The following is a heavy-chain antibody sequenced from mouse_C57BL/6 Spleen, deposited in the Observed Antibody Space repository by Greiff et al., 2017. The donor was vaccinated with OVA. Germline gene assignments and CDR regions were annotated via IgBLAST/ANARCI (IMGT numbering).Heavy chain of an antibody. CDR1: GYTFTDYE. CDR3: TRRPYYYGSSYGYFDV. CDR2: IDPETGGT. Sequence: SGAELVRPGASVTLSCKASGYTFTDYEMHWVKQTPVHGLEWIGAIDPETGGTAYNQKFKGKAILTADKSSSTAYMELRSLTSEDSAVYYCTRRPYYYGSSYGYFDVWGTGTTVTVSS. J-gene: IGHJ1*03. D-gene: IGHD1-1*01. V-gene: IGHV1-15*01.